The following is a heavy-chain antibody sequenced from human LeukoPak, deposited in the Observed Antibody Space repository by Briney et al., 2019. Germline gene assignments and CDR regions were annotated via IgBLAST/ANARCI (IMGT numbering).Heavy chain of an antibody. CDR3: ARADSSGSTYTLDY. D-gene: IGHD6-19*01. V-gene: IGHV4-59*01. CDR1: GGSISSSS. J-gene: IGHJ4*02. CDR2: IYYSGST. Sequence: SETLSLTCTVSGGSISSSSWSWIRHPPGKGLEWIGYIYYSGSTNYNPSLKSRVTISVDTSKNQFSLKLSSVTAADTAVYYCARADSSGSTYTLDYWGQGTLVTVSS.